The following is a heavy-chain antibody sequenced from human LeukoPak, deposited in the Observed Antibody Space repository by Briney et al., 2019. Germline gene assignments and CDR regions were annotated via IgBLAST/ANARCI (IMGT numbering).Heavy chain of an antibody. Sequence: PSQTLSLTCTVSGGSISRGGYYWSWIRQHPGKGLEWIGYIYYSGSTYYNPSLKSRVTISVDTSKNQFSLKLSSVTAADTAVYYCVRDRGRKYQLQYLYFDPWGRGTLVTVSS. CDR1: GGSISRGGYY. CDR3: VRDRGRKYQLQYLYFDP. J-gene: IGHJ2*01. D-gene: IGHD2-2*01. V-gene: IGHV4-31*03. CDR2: IYYSGST.